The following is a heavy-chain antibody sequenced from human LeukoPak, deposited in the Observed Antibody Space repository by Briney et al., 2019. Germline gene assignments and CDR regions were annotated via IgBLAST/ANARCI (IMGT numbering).Heavy chain of an antibody. D-gene: IGHD1-1*01. J-gene: IGHJ4*02. CDR3: AGYGKSKLDY. Sequence: PGGSLRLSCAASGFTFSIYWMSWVRQAPGKGLEWVANIKEDGNEKYYVDSVKGRLTISRDNAKNSLYLQMNSLRAEDTAVYYCAGYGKSKLDYWGQGTLVTVSS. V-gene: IGHV3-7*05. CDR1: GFTFSIYW. CDR2: IKEDGNEK.